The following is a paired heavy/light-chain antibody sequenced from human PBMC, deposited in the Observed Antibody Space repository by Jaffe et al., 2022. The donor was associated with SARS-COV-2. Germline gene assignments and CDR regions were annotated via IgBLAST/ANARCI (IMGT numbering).Light chain of an antibody. V-gene: IGLV1-47*01. CDR2: GSN. CDR1: SSNIGTND. CDR3: ASWDDSLGAWV. J-gene: IGLJ3*02. Sequence: QSVLTQPPSASETPGQRVTIFCSGSSSNIGTNDVSWFQLLPGTAPKLLVYGSNQRPLGVPDRFSGSQSGTSASLAISGLRSGDEADYYCASWDDSLGAWVFGGGTKLTVL.
Heavy chain of an antibody. J-gene: IGHJ4*02. CDR1: GGSINSGSYY. CDR2: MYASGRTI. D-gene: IGHD3-10*01. Sequence: QVQLRESGPGLVRPSQTLSVTCSVSGGSINSGSYYWTWIRKPAGKGLEWMGRMYASGRTINYNPSLNSRVTISMDTSKNQFSLKLRSVTAADTAVYYCAREEDWDYSGSGSLDNWGQGVLVTVSS. V-gene: IGHV4-61*02. CDR3: AREEDWDYSGSGSLDN.